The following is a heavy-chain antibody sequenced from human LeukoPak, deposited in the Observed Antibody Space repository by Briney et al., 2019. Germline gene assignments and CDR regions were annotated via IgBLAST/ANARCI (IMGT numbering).Heavy chain of an antibody. V-gene: IGHV1-18*01. Sequence: ASVKFSCKASGYTFTSYGISWVRQAPGQGLEWMGWISAYNGNTNYAQKLQGRVTMTTETSTSTAYMELRSLRSDDTAVYYCASTTRFTPFDIWGQGTMVTVSS. J-gene: IGHJ3*02. CDR3: ASTTRFTPFDI. D-gene: IGHD4-17*01. CDR1: GYTFTSYG. CDR2: ISAYNGNT.